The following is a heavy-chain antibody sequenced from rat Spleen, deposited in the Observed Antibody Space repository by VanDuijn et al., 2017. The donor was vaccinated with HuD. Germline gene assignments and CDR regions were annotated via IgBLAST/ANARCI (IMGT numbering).Heavy chain of an antibody. Sequence: EVQLVESGGGLVQPGRSLKLSCSASGFTFSNYYMAWVRQAPTKGLEWVADISTGGFSTYYRDSVKGRFTVSRDNAKSTLYLQMDSLRSEDTATYYCTRDDPGITGFDYWGKGVMVTVSS. V-gene: IGHV5-27*01. CDR3: TRDDPGITGFDY. CDR2: ISTGGFST. D-gene: IGHD1-4*01. CDR1: GFTFSNYY. J-gene: IGHJ2*01.